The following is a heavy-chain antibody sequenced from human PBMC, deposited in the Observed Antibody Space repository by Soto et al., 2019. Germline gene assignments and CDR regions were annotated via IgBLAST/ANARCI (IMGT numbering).Heavy chain of an antibody. CDR3: STSNLLGYCSGGSCFNGRYAFDI. CDR1: GFTFGDYA. V-gene: IGHV3-49*03. D-gene: IGHD2-15*01. Sequence: EVQLVESGGGLVQPGRSLRLSCTASGFTFGDYAMSWFRQAPGKGLESVGFIRSKPSGGTAEYAASVKGRFIISRDDSKSVAYLQRNSLTTEDTAVYYCSTSNLLGYCSGGSCFNGRYAFDIWGQGTMVTVSS. J-gene: IGHJ3*02. CDR2: IRSKPSGGTA.